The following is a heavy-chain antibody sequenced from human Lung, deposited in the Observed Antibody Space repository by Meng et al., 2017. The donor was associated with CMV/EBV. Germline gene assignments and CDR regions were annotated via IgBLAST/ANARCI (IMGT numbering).Heavy chain of an antibody. CDR2: ISGGSDTI. CDR1: GFTFSSHL. D-gene: IGHD3-9*01. Sequence: GGSLRLXCAASGFTFSSHLMNWVRQAPGKGLEWLAIISGGSDTIHYADSVKGRFTISRGNGKDSLYLQMNSLRAEDTAVYYCARDWSRDVLTGSFDYWGQGXLVTVSS. V-gene: IGHV3-48*04. J-gene: IGHJ4*02. CDR3: ARDWSRDVLTGSFDY.